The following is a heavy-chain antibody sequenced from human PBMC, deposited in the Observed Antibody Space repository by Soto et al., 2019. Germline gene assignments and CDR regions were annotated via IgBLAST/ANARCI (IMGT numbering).Heavy chain of an antibody. CDR2: VYWNDDK. V-gene: IGHV2-5*01. CDR1: GFSLSTPEAG. J-gene: IGHJ5*02. D-gene: IGHD3-22*01. CDR3: VHRYIYYYDTSGYYSMKFDP. Sequence: QITLKESGPTLVNPTQTLTLTCTFSGFSLSTPEAGVAWIRQPPGKALEWLGIVYWNDDKRYNPSLKSRLTTAKDTTKNQVVLTMTNMDPVDTGTYYCVHRYIYYYDTSGYYSMKFDPWGQGTLVTVSS.